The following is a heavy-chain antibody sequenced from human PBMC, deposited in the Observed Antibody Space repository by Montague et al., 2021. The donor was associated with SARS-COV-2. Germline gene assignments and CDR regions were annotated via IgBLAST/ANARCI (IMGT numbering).Heavy chain of an antibody. CDR2: IYYSGTT. V-gene: IGHV4-39*01. CDR1: GGSISSSSYC. J-gene: IGHJ4*02. CDR3: ARHVRSLMVRGPDFDY. Sequence: SETLSLTCTVSGGSISSSSYCWGWIRQPPGKGLEWIGSIYYSGTTYYNPSLKSRVTISVDTSKNQFSLKLSSVTAADTAVYYCARHVRSLMVRGPDFDYWGQGTLVTVSS. D-gene: IGHD3-10*01.